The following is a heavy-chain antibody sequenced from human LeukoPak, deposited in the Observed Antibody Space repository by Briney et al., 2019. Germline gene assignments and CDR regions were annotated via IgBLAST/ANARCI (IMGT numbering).Heavy chain of an antibody. CDR1: GGSISSHY. Sequence: SVILSLTCTVSGGSISSHYWSWIRQPPGKGLEWIGYMYYSWPTYYNPSLRSRVTISVDTSKNLSSLKLSSVTAADTAVYYCARVQRPLDGADYWGQGTLVTVS. D-gene: IGHD1-1*01. CDR3: ARVQRPLDGADY. J-gene: IGHJ4*02. CDR2: MYYSWPT. V-gene: IGHV4-59*11.